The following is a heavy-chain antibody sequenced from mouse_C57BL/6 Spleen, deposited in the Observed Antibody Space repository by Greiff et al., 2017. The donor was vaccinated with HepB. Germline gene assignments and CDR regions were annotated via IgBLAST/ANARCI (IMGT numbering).Heavy chain of an antibody. CDR3: VRTAQVLYAMDY. CDR1: GFSFNTYA. D-gene: IGHD3-2*02. CDR2: IRSKSNNYAT. Sequence: EVQLVESGGGLVQPKGSLKLSCAASGFSFNTYAMNWVRQAPGKGLEWVARIRSKSNNYATYYADSVKDRFTISRDDSESMLYLQMNNLKTEDTAMYYCVRTAQVLYAMDYWGQGTSVTVSS. V-gene: IGHV10-1*01. J-gene: IGHJ4*01.